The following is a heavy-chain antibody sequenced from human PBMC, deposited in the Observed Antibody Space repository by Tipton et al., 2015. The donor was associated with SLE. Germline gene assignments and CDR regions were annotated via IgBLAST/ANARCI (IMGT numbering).Heavy chain of an antibody. V-gene: IGHV3-7*03. Sequence: GSLRLSCAASGFTFTSNWMTWVRQTPGKGLEWVANIKRDGSRIHYLDSVKGRFTISRDNAKNSLYLLMNGLRAEDTAVYYCARDWGSTVDYWGQGTLVTVSS. CDR3: ARDWGSTVDY. J-gene: IGHJ4*02. CDR1: GFTFTSNW. D-gene: IGHD3-16*01. CDR2: IKRDGSRI.